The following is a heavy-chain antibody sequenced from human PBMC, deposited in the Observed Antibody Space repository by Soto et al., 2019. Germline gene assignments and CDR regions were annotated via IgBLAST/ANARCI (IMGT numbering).Heavy chain of an antibody. CDR2: ISANSGGT. Sequence: GGSLRLSXAASGFTFTSYAMSWVRQAPGKGLEWVSAISANSGGTFYADSVKGRFTISRDNSKKTLYLQMNSLRAEDTAVFYCAKVPHLLVGPTAYFDYWGQGTQVTVS. V-gene: IGHV3-23*01. J-gene: IGHJ4*02. CDR1: GFTFTSYA. D-gene: IGHD1-26*01. CDR3: AKVPHLLVGPTAYFDY.